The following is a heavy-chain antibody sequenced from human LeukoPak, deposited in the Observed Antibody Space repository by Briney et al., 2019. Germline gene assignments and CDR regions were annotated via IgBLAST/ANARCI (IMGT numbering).Heavy chain of an antibody. CDR1: GFIFSSHW. CDR2: MNTDGSDI. Sequence: PGGSLRLSCAASGFIFSSHWMHWVRQAPGKGLVWVARMNTDGSDIAYGDSVRGRFTISRDNAKNTLYLQMNNLRVDDTAVYFCARDGYSFASGGFDIWGQGTVATVSS. CDR3: ARDGYSFASGGFDI. V-gene: IGHV3-74*03. J-gene: IGHJ3*02. D-gene: IGHD3-16*01.